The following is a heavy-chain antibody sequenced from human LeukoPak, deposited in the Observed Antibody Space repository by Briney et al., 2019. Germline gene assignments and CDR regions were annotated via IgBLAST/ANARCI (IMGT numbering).Heavy chain of an antibody. CDR1: GGSISSNSYY. CDR2: IYYSGST. CDR3: ARNRYYYGSGNYGVPNWFDP. D-gene: IGHD3-10*01. J-gene: IGHJ5*02. Sequence: PSETLSLTCTVSGGSISSNSYYWGWIRQPPGKGLKWIGSIYYSGSTYYNPSLKSRVTISVDTSKNQFSLKLNSVTAADTAVYYCARNRYYYGSGNYGVPNWFDPWGQGTLVTVSS. V-gene: IGHV4-39*01.